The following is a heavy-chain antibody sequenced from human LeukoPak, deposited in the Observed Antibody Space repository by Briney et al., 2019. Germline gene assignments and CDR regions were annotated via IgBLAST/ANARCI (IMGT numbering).Heavy chain of an antibody. CDR2: INHSGST. CDR1: GGSFSGYY. J-gene: IGHJ6*02. V-gene: IGHV4-34*01. Sequence: PETLSLTCAVYGGSFSGYYWSWIRQPPGKGLEWIGEINHSGSTNYNPSLKSRVTISVDTSKNQFTLKLSSVTAADTAVYYCARGTTGTTATPPYYYYYGMDVWGQGTTVTVSS. CDR3: ARGTTGTTATPPYYYYYGMDV. D-gene: IGHD1-1*01.